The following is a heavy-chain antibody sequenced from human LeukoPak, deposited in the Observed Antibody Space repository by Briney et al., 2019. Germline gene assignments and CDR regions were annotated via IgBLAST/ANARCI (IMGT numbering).Heavy chain of an antibody. CDR3: ARDRYYYDSSGYLFDY. J-gene: IGHJ4*02. CDR1: GGSISSSSYY. D-gene: IGHD3-22*01. Sequence: MSSETLSLTCTVSGGSISSSSYYWGWIRQPPGKGLEWIGSIYYSGSTNYNPSLKSRVTMSVDTSKNQFSLKLSSVTAADTAVYYCARDRYYYDSSGYLFDYWGQGTLVTVSS. V-gene: IGHV4-39*07. CDR2: IYYSGST.